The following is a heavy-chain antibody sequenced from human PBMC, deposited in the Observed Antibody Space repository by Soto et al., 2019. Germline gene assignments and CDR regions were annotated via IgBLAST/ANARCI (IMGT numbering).Heavy chain of an antibody. CDR3: GKDLSRGGLES. J-gene: IGHJ4*02. CDR2: IFWVGGGT. Sequence: EVQVVESGGGLVQPGGSLTLSCVVSGSTIDDYAMHWVRQVPGKGLEWVSGIFWVGGGTGYADSVKGRFTISRDRAKNSLSLKMNSLRIEDTAVYYCGKDLSRGGLESWGQGTRVTVSS. CDR1: GSTIDDYA. V-gene: IGHV3-9*01. D-gene: IGHD3-16*01.